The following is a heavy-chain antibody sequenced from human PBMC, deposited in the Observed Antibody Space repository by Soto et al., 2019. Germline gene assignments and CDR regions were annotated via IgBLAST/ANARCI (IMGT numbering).Heavy chain of an antibody. CDR2: IIPIFGTA. D-gene: IGHD2-15*01. Sequence: QVQLVQSGAEVKKPGSSVKVSYKASGGTFSSYAISWVRQAPGQGLEWMGGIIPIFGTANYAQKFQGRVTITADESTSTAYMELSSLRSEDTAVYYCARALYCSGGSCYGMDVWGQGTTVTVSS. CDR3: ARALYCSGGSCYGMDV. CDR1: GGTFSSYA. V-gene: IGHV1-69*01. J-gene: IGHJ6*02.